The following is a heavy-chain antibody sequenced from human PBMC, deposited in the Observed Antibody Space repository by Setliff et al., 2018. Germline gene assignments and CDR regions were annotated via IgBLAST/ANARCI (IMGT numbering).Heavy chain of an antibody. CDR1: GGSISTYY. D-gene: IGHD3-22*01. CDR3: ARDSALHSYHYDSSGYLDY. V-gene: IGHV4-59*01. J-gene: IGHJ4*02. Sequence: SETLSLPCTFSGGSISTYYWRWIRQTPVKGLEWIGYVYYSGTTNYNPLFKSRVTISVDRPKNQFSLKLSSVTAADTGVYYCARDSALHSYHYDSSGYLDYWGQGALVTVSS. CDR2: VYYSGTT.